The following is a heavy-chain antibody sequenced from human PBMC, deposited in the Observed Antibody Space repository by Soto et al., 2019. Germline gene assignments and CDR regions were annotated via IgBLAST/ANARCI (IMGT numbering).Heavy chain of an antibody. J-gene: IGHJ4*02. Sequence: QLQLQESGPGLVKPSETLSLTCTVSGGSISSSSYYWGWIRQPPGKGLEWIGSIYYSGSTYYNPSLKSRVTISVDTSKNQFSLKLSSVTAADTAVYYCARTYGSGRTFDYWGQGTLVTVSS. V-gene: IGHV4-39*01. CDR3: ARTYGSGRTFDY. CDR2: IYYSGST. D-gene: IGHD3-10*01. CDR1: GGSISSSSYY.